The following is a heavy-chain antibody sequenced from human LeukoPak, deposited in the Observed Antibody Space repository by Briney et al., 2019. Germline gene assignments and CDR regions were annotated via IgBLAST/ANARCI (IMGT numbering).Heavy chain of an antibody. CDR2: ISAYNGNT. J-gene: IGHJ4*02. V-gene: IGHV1-18*01. CDR1: GYTFTSYG. CDR3: ARVNIIETESTIVVVPASDY. Sequence: APVKVSCKASGYTFTSYGISWVRQAPGQGLEWMGWISAYNGNTNYAQKLQGRVTMTTDTSTSTAYMELRSLRSDDTAVYYCARVNIIETESTIVVVPASDYWGQGTLVTVSS. D-gene: IGHD2-2*01.